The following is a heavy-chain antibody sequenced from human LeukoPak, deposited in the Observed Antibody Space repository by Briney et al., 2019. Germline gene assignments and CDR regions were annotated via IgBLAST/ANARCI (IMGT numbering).Heavy chain of an antibody. CDR1: GFTVSSNY. J-gene: IGHJ3*02. V-gene: IGHV3-53*01. CDR3: AREDLSSSWYEGNAFDI. Sequence: GGSLRLSCAASGFTVSSNYMSWVRQAPGKGLEWVSVIYSGGSTYYADSVKGRFTISRDNSKNTLYLQMNSLRAEDTAVYYCAREDLSSSWYEGNAFDIWGQGTMVTVSS. D-gene: IGHD6-13*01. CDR2: IYSGGST.